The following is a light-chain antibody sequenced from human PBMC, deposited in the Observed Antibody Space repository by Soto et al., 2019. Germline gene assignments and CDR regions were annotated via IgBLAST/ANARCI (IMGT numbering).Light chain of an antibody. CDR1: QDIGTW. J-gene: IGKJ2*01. CDR2: VAS. V-gene: IGKV1D-12*01. CDR3: QQCHSFPHT. Sequence: DIQMTQSPSSVSASIGDRVTVTCRAGQDIGTWLAWYQQKPGNAPKLLISVASKLESGVPSRFSGCGSGTHFTLTISSLQPEDLATYYCQQCHSFPHTFGQGTKLEIK.